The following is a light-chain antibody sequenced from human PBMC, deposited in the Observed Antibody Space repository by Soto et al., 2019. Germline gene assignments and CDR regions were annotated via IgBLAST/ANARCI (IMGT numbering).Light chain of an antibody. CDR1: SSNVGDFNY. V-gene: IGLV2-14*01. J-gene: IGLJ1*01. CDR2: EVS. Sequence: QSVLTQPVSRAWSPGQSIAIYCTGTSSNVGDFNYVSWDQQHTGKAPTLMIYEVSNRPSGVSNRFSGSKSGNTASLTISGLQAEDEVDYYCSSYTSSSSCVFGTGTKVTVL. CDR3: SSYTSSSSCV.